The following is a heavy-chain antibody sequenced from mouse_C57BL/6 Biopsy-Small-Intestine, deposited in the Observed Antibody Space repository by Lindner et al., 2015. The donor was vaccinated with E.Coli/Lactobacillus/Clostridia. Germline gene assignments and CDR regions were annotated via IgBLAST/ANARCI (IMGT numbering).Heavy chain of an antibody. D-gene: IGHD3-3*01. Sequence: VQLQESGAELVRPGTSVKMSCKASGYTFTNYWLAWAKQRPGHGLEWIGDIYPGGGYTNYNEKFKDRATLTADKSSSTAYIQFSSLTTEDSAIYYCARGTDYFDHWGQGTTLTVSS. CDR1: GYTFTNYW. CDR2: IYPGGGYT. CDR3: ARGTDYFDH. V-gene: IGHV1-63*01. J-gene: IGHJ2*01.